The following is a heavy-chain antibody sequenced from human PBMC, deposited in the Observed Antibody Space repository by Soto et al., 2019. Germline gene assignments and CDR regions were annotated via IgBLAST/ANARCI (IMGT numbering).Heavy chain of an antibody. V-gene: IGHV1-46*01. CDR1: GYTFTSYY. J-gene: IGHJ6*02. D-gene: IGHD3-3*01. CDR2: INPSGGST. CDR3: ARDNGAIFGVVTPYYYGMDV. Sequence: ASVKVSCKASGYTFTSYYMHWVRQAPGQGLEWMGIINPSGGSTSYAQKFQGRVTMTRDTSTSTVYMELSSLRSEDTAVYYCARDNGAIFGVVTPYYYGMDVWGQGTTVTVSS.